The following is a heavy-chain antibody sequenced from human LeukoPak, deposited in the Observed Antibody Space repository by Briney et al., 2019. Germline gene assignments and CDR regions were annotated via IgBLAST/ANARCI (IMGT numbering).Heavy chain of an antibody. CDR2: ISSNGGST. V-gene: IGHV3-64*01. Sequence: GGSLRLSCAASGFTFSSYAMHWVRQAPGKGLEYVSAISSNGGSTYYANSVKGRFTISRDNSKNTLYLQMGSLRAEDMAVYYCARDISEGGMDVWGQGTTVIVSS. J-gene: IGHJ6*02. CDR3: ARDISEGGMDV. CDR1: GFTFSSYA.